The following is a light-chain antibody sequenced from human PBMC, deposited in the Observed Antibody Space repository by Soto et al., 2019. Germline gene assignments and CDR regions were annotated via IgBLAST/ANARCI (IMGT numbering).Light chain of an antibody. J-gene: IGKJ4*01. CDR1: QSISTW. Sequence: DIRMTQSPSTLSASVGDRVTITCRASQSISTWLAWYQQKPGKAPKLLIYAASTLQSGVPSRFSGSGSGTEFTLTISSLQPEDFATYSCQQLNSYPLTFGGGTKVDIK. CDR2: AAS. CDR3: QQLNSYPLT. V-gene: IGKV1-5*01.